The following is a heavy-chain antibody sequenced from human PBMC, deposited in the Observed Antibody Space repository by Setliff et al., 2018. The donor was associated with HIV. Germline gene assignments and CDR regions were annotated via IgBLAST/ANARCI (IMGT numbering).Heavy chain of an antibody. CDR2: VNPSGGST. V-gene: IGHV1-46*01. D-gene: IGHD3-16*01. Sequence: GASVKVSCKASGYTFTSYSMHWVRQAPGQGLEWLGMVNPSGGSTAYAQKFQGRVTMTRDTSTNTVYMDLSGLRSDDTAVYYCARGRTAGYNYDYGYWGRGTLVTVSS. CDR1: GYTFTSYS. J-gene: IGHJ4*02. CDR3: ARGRTAGYNYDYGY.